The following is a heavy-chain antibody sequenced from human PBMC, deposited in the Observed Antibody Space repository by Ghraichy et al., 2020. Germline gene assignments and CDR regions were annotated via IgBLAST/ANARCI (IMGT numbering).Heavy chain of an antibody. CDR3: ARDGGDGYNYDFDY. CDR1: GGSISSYY. CDR2: IYYSGST. J-gene: IGHJ4*02. D-gene: IGHD5-24*01. V-gene: IGHV4-59*01. Sequence: SETLSLTCTVSGGSISSYYWSWIRQPPGKGLEWIGYIYYSGSTNYNPSLKSRVTISVDTSKNQFSLKLSSVTAADTAVYYCARDGGDGYNYDFDYWGQGTLVTVSS.